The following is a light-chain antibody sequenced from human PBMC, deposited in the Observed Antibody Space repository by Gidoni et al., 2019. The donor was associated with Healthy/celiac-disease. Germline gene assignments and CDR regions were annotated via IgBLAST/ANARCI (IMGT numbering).Light chain of an antibody. CDR2: SNN. CDR1: SSNIGSNT. CDR3: AAWDDSLNGFYV. J-gene: IGLJ1*01. Sequence: QSVLNQPPSASGTPGQRVTISCSGSSSNIGSNTVNCYQQLPGTAPKLLIYSNNQRPSGVPDRFSGSKSGTSASLAISGLQSEDEADYYCAAWDDSLNGFYVFGTGTKVTVL. V-gene: IGLV1-44*01.